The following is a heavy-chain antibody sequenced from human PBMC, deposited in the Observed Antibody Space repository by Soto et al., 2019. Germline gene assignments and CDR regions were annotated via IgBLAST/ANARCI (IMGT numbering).Heavy chain of an antibody. V-gene: IGHV1-3*01. D-gene: IGHD2-2*01. CDR2: INAGNGNT. J-gene: IGHJ6*03. CDR3: AREKDIVVVPAADHSIMDV. Sequence: GASVKVSCKASGYTFTSYAMHWVRQAPGQRLEWMGWINAGNGNTKYSQKFQGRVTITRDTSASTAYMELSSLRSEDTAVYYCAREKDIVVVPAADHSIMDVWGKGTTVTVSS. CDR1: GYTFTSYA.